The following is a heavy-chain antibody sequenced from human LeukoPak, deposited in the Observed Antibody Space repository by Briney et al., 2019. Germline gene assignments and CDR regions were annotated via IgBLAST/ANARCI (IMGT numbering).Heavy chain of an antibody. Sequence: PGGSLRLSCAASGFTFSSYSMNWVRQAPGKGLEWVSSISSSSSYIYYADSVKGRFTISRDNAKNSLYLQMNSLRAEDTAVYYCARGGYGDGYNWFDPWGQGTLVTVSS. CDR1: GFTFSSYS. CDR3: ARGGYGDGYNWFDP. CDR2: ISSSSSYI. J-gene: IGHJ5*02. D-gene: IGHD4-17*01. V-gene: IGHV3-21*01.